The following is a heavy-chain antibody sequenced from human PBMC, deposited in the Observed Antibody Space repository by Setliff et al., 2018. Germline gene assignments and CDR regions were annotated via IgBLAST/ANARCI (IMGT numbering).Heavy chain of an antibody. CDR3: ARVVMTTVTGWFDP. CDR1: GGSISSYY. V-gene: IGHV4-59*01. J-gene: IGHJ5*02. CDR2: IYYSGST. D-gene: IGHD4-17*01. Sequence: NPSETLSLTCTVSGGSISSYYWSWIRQPPGKGLEWIGYIYYSGSTNYNPSLKSRVTISVDTSKNQFSLKLSSVTAADTAVYYCARVVMTTVTGWFDPWGQGTLVTVSS.